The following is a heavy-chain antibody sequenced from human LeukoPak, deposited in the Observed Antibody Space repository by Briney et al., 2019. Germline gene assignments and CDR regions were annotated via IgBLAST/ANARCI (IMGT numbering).Heavy chain of an antibody. D-gene: IGHD2-15*01. V-gene: IGHV3-23*01. CDR3: AKNGDRGAYCSGGTCYPYYYYYMDV. J-gene: IGHJ6*03. CDR2: ISTTGGTT. Sequence: GGTLRLSCAASGFTFSSYGMSWVRQAPGKGLEWVSAISTTGGTTYYADSVRGRFTISRDNSRNTLYLQMNSLRAEDTAIYYCAKNGDRGAYCSGGTCYPYYYYYMDVWGKGTTVTISS. CDR1: GFTFSSYG.